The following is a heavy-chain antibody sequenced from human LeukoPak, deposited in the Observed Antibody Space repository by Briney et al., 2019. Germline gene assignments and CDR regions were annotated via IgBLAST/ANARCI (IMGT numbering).Heavy chain of an antibody. J-gene: IGHJ6*02. CDR3: ATSAGIAAAGTPDYGMDV. Sequence: GGSLRLSCAASGFTFSSYWMHWVRQAPGKGLVWVSRINSDGSSTSYADSVKGRFTISRDNAKNSLYLQMNSLRAEDTAVYYCATSAGIAAAGTPDYGMDVWGQGTTVTVSS. CDR2: INSDGSST. V-gene: IGHV3-74*01. CDR1: GFTFSSYW. D-gene: IGHD6-13*01.